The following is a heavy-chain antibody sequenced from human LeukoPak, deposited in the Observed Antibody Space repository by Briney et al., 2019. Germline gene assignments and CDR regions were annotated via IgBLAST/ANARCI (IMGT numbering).Heavy chain of an antibody. Sequence: VKVSCKASGYSFTSYAINWVRQAPGQGLEWMGWISAYNGNTDYAQKLQDRVTMTTDTATSTAYMELRSRTSDDTAVYYCARDPLRSTWSTYYNALDVWGQGTTVTVSS. D-gene: IGHD6-13*01. CDR3: ARDPLRSTWSTYYNALDV. V-gene: IGHV1-18*01. J-gene: IGHJ6*02. CDR2: ISAYNGNT. CDR1: GYSFTSYA.